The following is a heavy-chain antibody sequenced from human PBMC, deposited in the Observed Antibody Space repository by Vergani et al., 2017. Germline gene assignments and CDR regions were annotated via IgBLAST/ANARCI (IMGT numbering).Heavy chain of an antibody. CDR3: AKELSGSYYNYFDY. V-gene: IGHV3-30*18. Sequence: QVQLVESGGGVVQPGRSLRLSCAASGFTFSSYGMHWVRQAPGKGLEWVAVISYDGSNKYYADSVKGRFTISRDNSKNTLYRQMNSLRAEDTAVYYCAKELSGSYYNYFDYWGQGTLVTVSS. D-gene: IGHD1-26*01. J-gene: IGHJ4*02. CDR2: ISYDGSNK. CDR1: GFTFSSYG.